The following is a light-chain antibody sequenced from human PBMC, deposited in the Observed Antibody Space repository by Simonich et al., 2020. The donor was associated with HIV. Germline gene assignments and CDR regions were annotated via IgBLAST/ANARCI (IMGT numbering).Light chain of an antibody. CDR1: SSDVGGYNY. CDR2: DVR. Sequence: QSALTQPRSVSGSPGQSVTISCTGTSSDVGGYNYVSWYQQHPGKAPKLMIYDVRKRPAGVPDRFSGSKSGNTASRTISGLQAEDEADYYCCSYGGSSSYVVFGGGTKVTVL. J-gene: IGLJ2*01. CDR3: CSYGGSSSYVV. V-gene: IGLV2-11*01.